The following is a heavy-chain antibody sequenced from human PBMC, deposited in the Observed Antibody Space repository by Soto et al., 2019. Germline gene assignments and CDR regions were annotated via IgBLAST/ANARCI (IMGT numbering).Heavy chain of an antibody. CDR3: ARHPVSTAMVSHYGMDV. J-gene: IGHJ6*02. V-gene: IGHV4-39*01. CDR2: IYYSGST. Sequence: SETLSLTCTFSCGSIISSSYYWGWIRQPPGKGLEWIGSIYYSGSTYYNPSLKSRVTISVDTSKNQFSLKLSSVTAADTAVYYCARHPVSTAMVSHYGMDVWGQGTTVTVSS. CDR1: CGSIISSSYY. D-gene: IGHD5-18*01.